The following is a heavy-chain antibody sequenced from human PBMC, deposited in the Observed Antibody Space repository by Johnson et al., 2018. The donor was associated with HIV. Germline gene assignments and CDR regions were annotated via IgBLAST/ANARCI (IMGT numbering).Heavy chain of an antibody. CDR1: GFTFSSYA. Sequence: QVQLVESGGGVVQPGRSLRLSCAASGFTFSSYAMHWVRQAPGKGLEWVAVISYDGGNKYYADSVKGRFTISRDNSKNTLYLQMNSLRADDTAVYYCARSPRIVVVVAATVGHAFDIWGQGTMVTVSS. J-gene: IGHJ3*02. CDR2: ISYDGGNK. CDR3: ARSPRIVVVVAATVGHAFDI. V-gene: IGHV3-30*04. D-gene: IGHD2-15*01.